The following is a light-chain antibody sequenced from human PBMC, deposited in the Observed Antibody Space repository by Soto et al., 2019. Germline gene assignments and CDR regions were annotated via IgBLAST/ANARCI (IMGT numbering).Light chain of an antibody. J-gene: IGKJ4*01. V-gene: IGKV4-1*01. CDR2: LAS. CDR1: QSVLYSSNNKNY. CDR3: QQYYTTPPLT. Sequence: DIVMTQSPDSLAVSLGERATINCKSSQSVLYSSNNKNYLAWYQQKPGQPPKLLIYLASTRESGVPDRFSGSGSGTDFTLNIRSLQAEDVAVYYCQQYYTTPPLTFGGGTKVEIK.